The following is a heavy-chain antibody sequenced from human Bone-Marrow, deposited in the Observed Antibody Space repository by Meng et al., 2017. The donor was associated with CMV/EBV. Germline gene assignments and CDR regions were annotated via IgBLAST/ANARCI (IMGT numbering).Heavy chain of an antibody. D-gene: IGHD6-25*01. J-gene: IGHJ1*01. V-gene: IGHV3-21*01. CDR2: ISSSSTSI. CDR3: ARAGYSSASRDFQH. Sequence: GESLKIPCAASGFTFTSYSMNWVRQAPGKGLEWVSSISSSSTSIYYAHSVKGRFTTSRDNAKNSLYLQMNSLRAEDTAVYYCARAGYSSASRDFQHWGQGTLVTVYS. CDR1: GFTFTSYS.